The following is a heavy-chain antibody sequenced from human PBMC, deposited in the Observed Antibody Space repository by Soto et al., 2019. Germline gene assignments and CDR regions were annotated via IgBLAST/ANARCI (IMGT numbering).Heavy chain of an antibody. Sequence: SETLSLTCAVSGGSISTSNWWSWVRQPPGKGLEWIGEVYHSGSTNYNPSFKSRVAMSVDTSKNQFSLKLTSVTAADTAVYYCARDKITGLFDYWGQGTLVTVSS. CDR3: ARDKITGLFDY. J-gene: IGHJ4*02. CDR1: GGSISTSNW. D-gene: IGHD2-8*02. CDR2: VYHSGST. V-gene: IGHV4-4*02.